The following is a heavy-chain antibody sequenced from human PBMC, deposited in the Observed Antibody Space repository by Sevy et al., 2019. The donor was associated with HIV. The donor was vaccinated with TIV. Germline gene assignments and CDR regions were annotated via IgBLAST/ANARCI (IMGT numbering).Heavy chain of an antibody. V-gene: IGHV4-4*07. Sequence: SELSLTCTVSGGSISSYYWSWIRQPAGKGLEWIGRIYTSGSTNYNPSLKSRVTMSVDTSKNQFSLKLSSVTAADTAVYYCARDPILYGMDVWGQGTTVTVSS. CDR3: ARDPILYGMDV. J-gene: IGHJ6*02. CDR1: GGSISSYY. CDR2: IYTSGST.